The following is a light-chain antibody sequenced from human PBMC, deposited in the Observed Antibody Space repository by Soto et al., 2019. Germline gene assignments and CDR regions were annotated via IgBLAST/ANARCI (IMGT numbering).Light chain of an antibody. CDR1: QSVKRY. J-gene: IGKJ1*01. CDR2: DAS. Sequence: DIQMTQSPSTLSASVGDRVTITCRASQSVKRYLAWYQQKSGKAPNLLIYDASNLQSGVPSRFSGSGSGTEFTLTITNLQPDDFATYYCKHYNSYSRTFGQGTKVEI. V-gene: IGKV1-5*01. CDR3: KHYNSYSRT.